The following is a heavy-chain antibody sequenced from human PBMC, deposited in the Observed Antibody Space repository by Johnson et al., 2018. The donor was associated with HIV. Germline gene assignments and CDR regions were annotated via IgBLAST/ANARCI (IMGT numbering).Heavy chain of an antibody. D-gene: IGHD6-19*01. CDR1: GFTFSSYG. CDR3: ASTRIGWGAFDI. Sequence: QVQLVESGGGLVRPGGSPRLSCAASGFTFSSYGMHWVRQAPGKGLEWVAFIRYDGSNKYYADSVKGRFTISRDNSKNTLYLQMNSLRAEDTAVYYCASTRIGWGAFDIWGQGTIVTVSS. J-gene: IGHJ3*02. V-gene: IGHV3-30*02. CDR2: IRYDGSNK.